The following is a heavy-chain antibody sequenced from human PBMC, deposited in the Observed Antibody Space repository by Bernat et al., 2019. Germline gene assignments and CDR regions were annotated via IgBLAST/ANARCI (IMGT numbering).Heavy chain of an antibody. V-gene: IGHV3-11*05. Sequence: QVQLVESGGGLVKPGGSLRLSCAASGFTFSDYYMSWIRQAPGKGLDWVSYISSSSSYTNYAASVKGRYTISGDNAKNALYLQMNSLRAEDTAVYYCARGTSTSAPYMDVWGKGTTVTVS. CDR2: ISSSSSYT. J-gene: IGHJ6*03. CDR3: ARGTSTSAPYMDV. CDR1: GFTFSDYY.